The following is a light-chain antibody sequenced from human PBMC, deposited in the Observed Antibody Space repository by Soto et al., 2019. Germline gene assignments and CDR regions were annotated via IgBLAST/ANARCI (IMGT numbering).Light chain of an antibody. CDR1: QSVSSSY. CDR2: GAS. J-gene: IGKJ1*01. CDR3: QQYGSSGT. Sequence: EIVLTQSPGTLSLSQGERATLSCRATQSVSSSYLAWYQQKPGQAPRLLIYGASSRATGIPDRFSGSGSGTDFTLTISRLEPEDFAVYYCQQYGSSGTFGQGTKVE. V-gene: IGKV3-20*01.